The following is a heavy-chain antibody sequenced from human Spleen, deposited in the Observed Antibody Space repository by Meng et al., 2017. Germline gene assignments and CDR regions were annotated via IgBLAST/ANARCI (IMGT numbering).Heavy chain of an antibody. Sequence: GESLKISCTASGFTFSSYAINWVRQAPGKGLEWVSAISGGGGTTYYADSVKGRFTISRDNSKNTLFLQMNSLRTEDTAVYFCAKDYSSGWYGFSDYWGRGTLVTVSS. D-gene: IGHD6-19*01. CDR3: AKDYSSGWYGFSDY. CDR1: GFTFSSYA. V-gene: IGHV3-23*01. J-gene: IGHJ4*01. CDR2: ISGGGGTT.